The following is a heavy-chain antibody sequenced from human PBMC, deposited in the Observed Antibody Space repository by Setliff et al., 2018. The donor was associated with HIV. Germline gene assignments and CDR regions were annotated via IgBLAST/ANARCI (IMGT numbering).Heavy chain of an antibody. Sequence: PSETLSLTCAVYGGSFSRYYWNWIRQSPGKGLEWIGEINHSGSTNYNPSLKSRVTISVDTSKNQFSLKLSSVTAADTAVYYCARTRGYCSETSCYALRGPDYWGQGTLVTVSS. CDR2: INHSGST. CDR3: ARTRGYCSETSCYALRGPDY. J-gene: IGHJ4*02. V-gene: IGHV4-34*01. D-gene: IGHD2-2*01. CDR1: GGSFSRYY.